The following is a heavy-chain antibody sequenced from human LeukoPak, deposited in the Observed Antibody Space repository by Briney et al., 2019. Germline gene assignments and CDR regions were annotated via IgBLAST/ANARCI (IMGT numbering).Heavy chain of an antibody. Sequence: PGGSLRLSCAASGLTVSSNYMSWVRQAPGKELEWVSLIYSGGSTYYADSVKGRFTISRDNSKNTLYLQMNSLRAEDTAVYYCAGYTYGYLNAFDIWGQGTMVTVSS. V-gene: IGHV3-53*01. CDR1: GLTVSSNY. J-gene: IGHJ3*02. D-gene: IGHD5-18*01. CDR3: AGYTYGYLNAFDI. CDR2: IYSGGST.